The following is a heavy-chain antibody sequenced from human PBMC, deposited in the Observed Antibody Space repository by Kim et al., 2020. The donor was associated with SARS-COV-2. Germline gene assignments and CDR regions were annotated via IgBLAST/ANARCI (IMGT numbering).Heavy chain of an antibody. J-gene: IGHJ4*02. CDR3: ARASGGYSSSWYDY. Sequence: ASVKVSCKASGYTFTGYYMHWVRQAPGQGLEWMGWINPNSGGTNYAQKFQGRVTMTRDTSISTAYMELSRLRSDDTAVYYCARASGGYSSSWYDYWGQGTLVTVSS. CDR2: INPNSGGT. V-gene: IGHV1-2*02. CDR1: GYTFTGYY. D-gene: IGHD6-13*01.